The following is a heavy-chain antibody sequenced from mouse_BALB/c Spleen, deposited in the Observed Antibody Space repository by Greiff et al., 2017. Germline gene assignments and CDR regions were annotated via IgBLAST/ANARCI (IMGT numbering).Heavy chain of an antibody. V-gene: IGHV5-17*02. D-gene: IGHD2-4*01. Sequence: EVQLVESGGGLVQPGGSRKLSCAASGFTFSSFGMHWVRQAPEKGLEWVAYISSGSSTIYYADTVKGRFTISRDNPKNTLFLQMTSLRSEDTAMYYCARNDYDTFAYWGQGTLVTVSA. J-gene: IGHJ3*01. CDR1: GFTFSSFG. CDR3: ARNDYDTFAY. CDR2: ISSGSSTI.